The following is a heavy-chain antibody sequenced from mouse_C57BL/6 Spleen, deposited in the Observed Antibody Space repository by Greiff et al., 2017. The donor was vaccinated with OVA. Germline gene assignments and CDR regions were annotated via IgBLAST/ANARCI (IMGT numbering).Heavy chain of an antibody. CDR2: INPSTGGT. CDR1: GYSFTGYY. CDR3: ARYYDGYLYYFDY. D-gene: IGHD2-3*01. J-gene: IGHJ2*01. Sequence: EVKLVESGPELVKPGASVKISCKASGYSFTGYYMNWVKQSPEKSLEWIGEINPSTGGTTYNQKFKAKATLTVDKSSSTAYMQLKSLTSEDSAVYYCARYYDGYLYYFDYWGQGTTLTVSS. V-gene: IGHV1-42*01.